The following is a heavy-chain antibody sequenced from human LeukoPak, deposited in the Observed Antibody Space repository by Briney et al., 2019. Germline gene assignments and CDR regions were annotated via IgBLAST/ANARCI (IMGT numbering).Heavy chain of an antibody. CDR1: GFTFDDYA. J-gene: IGHJ4*02. CDR3: AKDFYYGSGRPKYYFDY. V-gene: IGHV3-9*01. Sequence: GRSLRLSCAASGFTFDDYAMHWVRQAPGKGLEWVSGISWNSGSKGYADSVKGRFTISRDNAKNSLYLQMNSLRAEDTALYYCAKDFYYGSGRPKYYFDYWGQGTLVTVSS. D-gene: IGHD3-10*01. CDR2: ISWNSGSK.